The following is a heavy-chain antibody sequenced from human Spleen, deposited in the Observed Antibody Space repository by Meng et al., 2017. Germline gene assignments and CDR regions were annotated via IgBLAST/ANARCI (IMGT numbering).Heavy chain of an antibody. D-gene: IGHD5-18*01. V-gene: IGHV1-2*02. CDR2: INPNSGGT. J-gene: IGHJ3*02. CDR3: ATGYSYGAQGFDI. CDR1: GVTFSDSD. Sequence: GESLKISCVVSGVTFSDSDIHWVRQAPGQGLEWMGWINPNSGGTNYPQKFQGRATMTRDTSISTAYMELSRLRSDDTAVYYCATGYSYGAQGFDIWGQGTMVTVSS.